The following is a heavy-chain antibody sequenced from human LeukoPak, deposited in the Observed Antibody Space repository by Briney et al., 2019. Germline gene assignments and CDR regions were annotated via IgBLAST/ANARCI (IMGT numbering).Heavy chain of an antibody. Sequence: PGGSLRLSCAASGFTFSSYGMHWVRQAPGKGLEWVAVISYDGSNKYYADSVKGRFTISRDNAKNSLYLQMNSLRAEDTAVYYCASFYDSKYYYYYMDVWGKGTTVTVSS. CDR2: ISYDGSNK. V-gene: IGHV3-30*03. J-gene: IGHJ6*03. CDR3: ASFYDSKYYYYYMDV. D-gene: IGHD3-22*01. CDR1: GFTFSSYG.